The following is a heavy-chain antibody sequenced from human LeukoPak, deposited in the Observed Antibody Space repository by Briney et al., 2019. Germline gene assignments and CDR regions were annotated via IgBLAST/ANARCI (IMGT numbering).Heavy chain of an antibody. CDR3: ARDVAPVTPPDY. CDR1: RFSFSSYG. D-gene: IGHD4-17*01. CDR2: ISRSSGNI. J-gene: IGHJ4*02. V-gene: IGHV3-48*01. Sequence: GGSLRLSCAASRFSFSSYGMNWIRQAPGQGLEWISYISRSSGNIHYADSVKGRFTISRDNAKNSLFLQMNSLRVEDTAVYYCARDVAPVTPPDYWGQGTLVTVSS.